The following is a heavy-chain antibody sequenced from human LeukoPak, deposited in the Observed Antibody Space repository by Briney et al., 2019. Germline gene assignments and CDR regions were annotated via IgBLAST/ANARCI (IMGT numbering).Heavy chain of an antibody. D-gene: IGHD2/OR15-2a*01. V-gene: IGHV3-23*01. CDR3: AKDVIRVGTSHSDY. CDR1: GFTFSDYA. Sequence: GGSLRLSCAASGFTFSDYAMSWVRQAPGKGLEWVSAISDSGGRTYYADSVKGRFTISRDNSKNTLYLQMNGLRAEDTAVYYCAKDVIRVGTSHSDYWGQGTLVTVSS. CDR2: ISDSGGRT. J-gene: IGHJ4*02.